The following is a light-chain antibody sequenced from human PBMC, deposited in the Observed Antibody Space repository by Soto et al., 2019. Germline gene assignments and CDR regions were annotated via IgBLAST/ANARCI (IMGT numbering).Light chain of an antibody. CDR1: QSVSSSY. Sequence: EIVLTQSPGTLSLSPGERATLSCRASQSVSSSYLAWYQQTTGQAPRILIYGASSRDTGIPDRFSGSGSGTDFTLPISRLEPEDFAVYYCQQYGSSPWTFGQGTKVDIK. J-gene: IGKJ1*01. CDR3: QQYGSSPWT. CDR2: GAS. V-gene: IGKV3-20*01.